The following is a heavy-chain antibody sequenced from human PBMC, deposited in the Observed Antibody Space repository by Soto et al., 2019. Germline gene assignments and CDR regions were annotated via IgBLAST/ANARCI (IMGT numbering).Heavy chain of an antibody. CDR2: IIPIFGTA. D-gene: IGHD1-26*01. CDR3: ARAGSGSDYYSYGMDV. Sequence: QVQLVQSGAEVKKPGSSVKVSCKASGGTFSSYAISWVRQAPGQGLEWMGGIIPIFGTANYAQKFQGRVTMTADESTSTAYMELSSLRSEDTAVYYCARAGSGSDYYSYGMDVWGQGTTVTVSS. J-gene: IGHJ6*02. CDR1: GGTFSSYA. V-gene: IGHV1-69*01.